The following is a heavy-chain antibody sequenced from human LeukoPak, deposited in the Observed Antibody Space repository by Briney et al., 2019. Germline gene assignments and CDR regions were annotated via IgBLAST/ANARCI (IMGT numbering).Heavy chain of an antibody. CDR1: GFTFDDYG. V-gene: IGHV3-20*04. J-gene: IGHJ4*02. CDR2: INWNGGST. Sequence: PGGSLRLSCAASGFTFDDYGMSWVRQAPGKGLEWVSGINWNGGSTGYADSVKGRFTISRDNAKNSLYLQMNSLRAEDTALYYCARNKYSSSWYGTVDYWGQGTLVTVSS. CDR3: ARNKYSSSWYGTVDY. D-gene: IGHD6-13*01.